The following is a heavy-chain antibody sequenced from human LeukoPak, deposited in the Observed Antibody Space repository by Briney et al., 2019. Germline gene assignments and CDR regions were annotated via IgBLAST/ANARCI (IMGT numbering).Heavy chain of an antibody. D-gene: IGHD4-17*01. CDR2: ISYDGSNK. Sequence: GGSLRLSYAASGFTFSSYAMHWVRQAPGKGLEWVAVISYDGSNKYYADSVKGRFTISRDNSKNTLYLQMNSLRAEDTAVYYCTTDPYYGDYYGFWDYWGQGTLVTVSS. V-gene: IGHV3-30-3*01. J-gene: IGHJ4*02. CDR3: TTDPYYGDYYGFWDY. CDR1: GFTFSSYA.